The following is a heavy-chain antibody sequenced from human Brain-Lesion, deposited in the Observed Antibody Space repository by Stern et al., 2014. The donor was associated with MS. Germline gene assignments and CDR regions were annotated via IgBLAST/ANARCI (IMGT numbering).Heavy chain of an antibody. D-gene: IGHD3-3*01. CDR2: INPNTGGT. V-gene: IGHV1-2*02. Sequence: AQLLESGAEVKKPGASVKVSCKTSGYIFTGYYIHWVRQAPGQGLEWMAWINPNTGGTKYAQKFQGRVPMSRDTSISTAYVELSSLTSDDTAVYYCARDQRGITIFGVVTDYYYLGMDVWGQGTTVTVSS. CDR1: GYIFTGYY. CDR3: ARDQRGITIFGVVTDYYYLGMDV. J-gene: IGHJ6*02.